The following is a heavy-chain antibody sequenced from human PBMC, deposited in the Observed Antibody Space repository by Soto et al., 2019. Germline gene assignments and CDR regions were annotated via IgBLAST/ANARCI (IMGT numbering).Heavy chain of an antibody. CDR3: TRSGRGYYGSGNSKD. Sequence: EVQLVESGGTLVKPGGSPRLSCAASEFAFSTYSMNWVRQAPGKGLEWVSSITSGSTYIYYADSVKGRFTVSRDNAKNSLYLQMNRLRVEDTAVYYCTRSGRGYYGSGNSKDWGQGTLVTVSS. CDR1: EFAFSTYS. V-gene: IGHV3-21*01. D-gene: IGHD3-10*01. CDR2: ITSGSTYI. J-gene: IGHJ4*02.